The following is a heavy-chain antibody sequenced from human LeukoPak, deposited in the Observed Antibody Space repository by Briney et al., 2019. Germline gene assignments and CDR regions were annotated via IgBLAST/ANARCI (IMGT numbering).Heavy chain of an antibody. V-gene: IGHV4-59*08. CDR1: GASFNSYY. D-gene: IGHD3-22*01. Sequence: SETLSLTCTVSGASFNSYYWSWIRQPPGKGLEWIGYISYSGSTSYNASLKSRVTISVDTSKNQFSLRLTSVAAADTAVYYCVRGGYYYDSSGVIWGQGTLVTVSS. CDR3: VRGGYYYDSSGVI. J-gene: IGHJ4*02. CDR2: ISYSGST.